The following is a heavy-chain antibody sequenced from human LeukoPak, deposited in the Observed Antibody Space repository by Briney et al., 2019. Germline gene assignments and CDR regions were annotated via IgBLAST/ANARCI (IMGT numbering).Heavy chain of an antibody. V-gene: IGHV3-23*01. J-gene: IGHJ4*02. D-gene: IGHD4-11*01. CDR3: AKEDDFGNHFDY. CDR1: GFTFSSYA. Sequence: GSLRLSCAASGFTFSSYAMTWVRPAPARGLEWVSVISGSSGGTYYVDSVKGRFIISRDNFKNTVYLQMNSLRAEDTAVYYCAKEDDFGNHFDYWGQGTLVTVSS. CDR2: ISGSSGGT.